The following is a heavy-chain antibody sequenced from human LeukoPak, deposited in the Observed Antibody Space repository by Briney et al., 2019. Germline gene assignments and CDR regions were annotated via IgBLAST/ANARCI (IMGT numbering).Heavy chain of an antibody. J-gene: IGHJ4*02. V-gene: IGHV5-51*01. CDR2: IYPGDSDT. CDR1: GYSFTSYW. D-gene: IGHD2-15*01. Sequence: GESLKISCKGSGYSFTSYWIGWVRQIPGKGLEWMGIIYPGDSDTRYSPSFQGQVTISADKSISTAYLQWSSLKASDTAMYYCARRYCSGGSCSYVDYWGQGTLVTVSS. CDR3: ARRYCSGGSCSYVDY.